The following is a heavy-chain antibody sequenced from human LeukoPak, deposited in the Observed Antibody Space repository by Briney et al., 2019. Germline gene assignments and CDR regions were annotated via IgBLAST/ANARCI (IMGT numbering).Heavy chain of an antibody. CDR3: ARGEFDY. CDR2: IYHSGST. V-gene: IGHV4-34*01. Sequence: SETLSLTCAVYGGSFSGYYWSWIRQPPGKGLEWIGEIYHSGSTNYNPSLKSRVTISVDTSKNRFSLKLSSVTAADTAVYYCARGEFDYWGQGTLVTVSS. CDR1: GGSFSGYY. J-gene: IGHJ4*02.